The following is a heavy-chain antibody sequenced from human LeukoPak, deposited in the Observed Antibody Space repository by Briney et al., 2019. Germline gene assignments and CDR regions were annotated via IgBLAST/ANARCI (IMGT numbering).Heavy chain of an antibody. J-gene: IGHJ4*02. CDR3: ARDRYGDYAADY. D-gene: IGHD4-17*01. Sequence: GGPLRLSCAASGFTFNSYSLNWVRQAPGKGLEWVSYISSSSITIYYADSVKGRFTISRDNAKNSLYLQMNSLRDEDTAVYYCARDRYGDYAADYWGQGTLVTVSS. CDR2: ISSSSITI. CDR1: GFTFNSYS. V-gene: IGHV3-48*02.